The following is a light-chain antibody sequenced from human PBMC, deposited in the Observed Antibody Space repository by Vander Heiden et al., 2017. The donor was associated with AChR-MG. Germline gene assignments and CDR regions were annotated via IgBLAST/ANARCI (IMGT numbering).Light chain of an antibody. CDR3: QQNYRAHS. CDR2: GAS. J-gene: IGKJ2*01. CDR1: QSIANY. V-gene: IGKV1-39*01. Sequence: DIQLTQSPRSLSASVGDRITITCRASQSIANYLIWFQQRPGKAPTLLISGASRLEIGVPSRFGGSGSGTDFALTIDGLQPEDFATYFCQQNYRAHSFGQGTKLEVQ.